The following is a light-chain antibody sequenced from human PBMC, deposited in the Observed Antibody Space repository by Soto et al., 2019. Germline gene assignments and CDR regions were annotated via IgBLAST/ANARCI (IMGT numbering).Light chain of an antibody. J-gene: IGKJ5*01. CDR1: QSIINY. V-gene: IGKV3-11*01. Sequence: EIVLTQSPATLSLSPGERATLSCRASQSIINYLGWYQQKPGQAPRLLIYDAYNRATGIPARFSGSGSGTDFTLTINSLEPEDFAIYYCQQRSDWPITFGQGTRLEIK. CDR3: QQRSDWPIT. CDR2: DAY.